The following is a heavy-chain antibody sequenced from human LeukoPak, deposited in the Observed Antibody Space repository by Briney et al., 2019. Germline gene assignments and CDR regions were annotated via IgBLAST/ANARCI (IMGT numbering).Heavy chain of an antibody. CDR1: GYTFTSYG. CDR2: ISAYNGNT. Sequence: GASVKVSCKASGYTFTSYGISWVRQDPGQGLEWMGWISAYNGNTNYAQKLQGRVTMTTDTSTSTAYMELRSLRSDDTAVYYCARDIVVVPAANYDYYYYGMDVWGQGTTVTVSS. D-gene: IGHD2-2*01. V-gene: IGHV1-18*01. CDR3: ARDIVVVPAANYDYYYYGMDV. J-gene: IGHJ6*02.